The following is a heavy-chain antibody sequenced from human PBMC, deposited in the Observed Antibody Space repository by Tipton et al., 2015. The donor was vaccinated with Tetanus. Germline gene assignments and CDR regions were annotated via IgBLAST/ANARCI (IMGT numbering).Heavy chain of an antibody. CDR2: IYSSGTT. Sequence: TLSLTCTVSGVSMIDSYWNWIRQPAGKGLEWIGRIYSSGTTNYDPSLRGRVTMSIDTSKNRFSLKLDSVTAADTAIYYCARATEHDIMTGYDNWGPGTQVTVSS. D-gene: IGHD3-9*01. V-gene: IGHV4-4*07. CDR1: GVSMIDSY. J-gene: IGHJ4*02. CDR3: ARATEHDIMTGYDN.